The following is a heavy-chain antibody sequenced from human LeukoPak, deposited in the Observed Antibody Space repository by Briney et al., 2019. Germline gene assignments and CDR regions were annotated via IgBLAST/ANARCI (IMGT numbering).Heavy chain of an antibody. Sequence: GGSLRLSCAASGFTFSSHAMSWVRQAPEKGLEWVSSITNDNYDTFYADSVKGRFTISRDESKNTLYLQMKSLRAEDTAVYYCAREGISRKMDFDYWGQGTLVTVSS. CDR3: AREGISRKMDFDY. V-gene: IGHV3-23*01. D-gene: IGHD2/OR15-2a*01. J-gene: IGHJ4*02. CDR1: GFTFSSHA. CDR2: ITNDNYDT.